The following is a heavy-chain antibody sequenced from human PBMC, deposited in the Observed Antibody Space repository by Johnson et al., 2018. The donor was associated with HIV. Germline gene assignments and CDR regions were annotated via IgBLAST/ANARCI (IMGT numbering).Heavy chain of an antibody. Sequence: QVQLVESGGGVVQPGRSLRLSCAASGFTFSSYAMHWVRQAPGKGLEWVAVISYDGSNTYYADSVKGRFTISRDNSKNTLYLQMNSLRAEDTAVYYCARGGGGTYCGGDCSNDAFDIWGQGTMVTVSS. CDR1: GFTFSSYA. CDR3: ARGGGGTYCGGDCSNDAFDI. CDR2: ISYDGSNT. D-gene: IGHD2-21*01. V-gene: IGHV3-30*04. J-gene: IGHJ3*02.